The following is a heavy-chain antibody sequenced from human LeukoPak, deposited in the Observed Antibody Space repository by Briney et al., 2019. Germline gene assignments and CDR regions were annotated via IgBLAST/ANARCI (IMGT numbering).Heavy chain of an antibody. Sequence: PGGSLRLSCAASGFTFSSYAMSWVRQAPGKGLEWVSAISGGGGSTYYADPLKGRFTISRDTSKNTLYLQMNSLRAEDTAVYHCGKGGVLRYFDPRYYFDYWGQGTLVTVSS. CDR2: ISGGGGST. V-gene: IGHV3-23*01. D-gene: IGHD3-9*01. CDR3: GKGGVLRYFDPRYYFDY. J-gene: IGHJ4*02. CDR1: GFTFSSYA.